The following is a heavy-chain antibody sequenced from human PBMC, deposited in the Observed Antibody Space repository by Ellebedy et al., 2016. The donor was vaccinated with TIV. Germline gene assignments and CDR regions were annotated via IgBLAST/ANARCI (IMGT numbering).Heavy chain of an antibody. Sequence: GEFLKISCKGSGYSFTSYWIGWVRQMPGKGLEWMGIIYPGDSDTRYSPSFQGQVTISADKSISTAYLQWSSLKASDTAMYYCARHVEGTVTTNWFDPWGQGTLVTVSS. J-gene: IGHJ5*02. V-gene: IGHV5-51*01. CDR1: GYSFTSYW. CDR3: ARHVEGTVTTNWFDP. CDR2: IYPGDSDT. D-gene: IGHD4-11*01.